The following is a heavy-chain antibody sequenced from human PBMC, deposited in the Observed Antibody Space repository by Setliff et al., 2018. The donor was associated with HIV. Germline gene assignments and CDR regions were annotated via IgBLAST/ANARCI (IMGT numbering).Heavy chain of an antibody. CDR1: GYTFSDYY. CDR2: VDPEGGKT. V-gene: IGHV1-69-2*01. D-gene: IGHD2-2*01. J-gene: IGHJ6*02. Sequence: ASVKVSCKVSGYTFSDYYMHWVQQAPGKGLEWMGLVDPEGGKTIYAENFQGRVTITADTSTDTTYMQLSSLRSEDTAVYYCARVVGLGGCSSTSCHYYYYYGMDVWGQGTTVTVSS. CDR3: ARVVGLGGCSSTSCHYYYYYGMDV.